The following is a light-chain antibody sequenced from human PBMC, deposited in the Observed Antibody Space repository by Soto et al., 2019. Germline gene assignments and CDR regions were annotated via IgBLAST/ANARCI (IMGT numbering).Light chain of an antibody. CDR2: GAS. CDR1: QAIRND. Sequence: AIQMTQSPSSLSASVGDRVTISCRASQAIRNDLGWYQQKPGKAPNLLIYGASSLESGVPSRFSDSGSGTDFTLTISSLQPEDFATYYCLQDNNYPWTFGQGTKVEI. V-gene: IGKV1-6*01. J-gene: IGKJ1*01. CDR3: LQDNNYPWT.